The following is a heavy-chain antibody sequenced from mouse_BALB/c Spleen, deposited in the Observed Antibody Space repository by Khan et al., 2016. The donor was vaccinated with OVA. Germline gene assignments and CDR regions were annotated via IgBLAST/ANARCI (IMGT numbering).Heavy chain of an antibody. CDR1: GYTFTDYY. CDR2: ISPGSGDT. CDR3: ARTNHFGYTFAY. V-gene: IGHV1-77*01. J-gene: IGHJ3*01. Sequence: VQLQESGAELARPGASVKLSCKASGYTFTDYYINWVKQRTGQGLEWIGEISPGSGDTYYNERFKGKATLTADKSSSTAYMQLSSLTSEASAVYVCARTNHFGYTFAYWGEGTLVTVSA. D-gene: IGHD1-2*01.